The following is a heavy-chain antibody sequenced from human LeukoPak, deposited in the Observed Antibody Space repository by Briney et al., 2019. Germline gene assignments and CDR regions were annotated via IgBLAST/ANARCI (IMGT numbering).Heavy chain of an antibody. J-gene: IGHJ5*02. CDR2: INHSGST. Sequence: PSETLSLTCAVYGGSFSGYYWSWIRQPPGKGLEWIGEINHSGSTNNNPSLKSRVTISVDTSKNQFSLKLSSVTAADTAVYYCARAPRGARWFDPWGQGTLVTVSS. CDR1: GGSFSGYY. V-gene: IGHV4-34*01. CDR3: ARAPRGARWFDP.